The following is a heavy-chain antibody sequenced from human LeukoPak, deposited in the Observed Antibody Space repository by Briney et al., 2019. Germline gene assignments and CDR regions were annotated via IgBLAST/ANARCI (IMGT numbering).Heavy chain of an antibody. V-gene: IGHV4-39*07. CDR2: ISYTGST. CDR3: AEDYSGNYHVEFDY. J-gene: IGHJ4*02. CDR1: GGSISSSTYY. Sequence: SETLSLTCTVSGGSISSSTYYWGWIRQPPGKGLEWIGSISYTGSTYYNPSLKSRVTISVDTSKNQFSLKLSSVTAADTAVYYCAEDYSGNYHVEFDYWGREPWSPSPQ. D-gene: IGHD1-26*01.